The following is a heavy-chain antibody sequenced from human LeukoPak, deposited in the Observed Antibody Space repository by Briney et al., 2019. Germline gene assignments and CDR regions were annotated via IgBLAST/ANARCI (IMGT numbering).Heavy chain of an antibody. J-gene: IGHJ4*02. D-gene: IGHD1-7*01. V-gene: IGHV3-30*18. CDR1: GFTFSSYG. CDR3: AKDLWLELRRGSGFDY. Sequence: PGGSLRLSCAASGFTFSSYGMHWVRQAPGKGLEWVAVISCDGSNKYYADSVKGRFTISRDNSKNTLYLQMNSLRAEDTAVYYCAKDLWLELRRGSGFDYWGQGTLVTVSS. CDR2: ISCDGSNK.